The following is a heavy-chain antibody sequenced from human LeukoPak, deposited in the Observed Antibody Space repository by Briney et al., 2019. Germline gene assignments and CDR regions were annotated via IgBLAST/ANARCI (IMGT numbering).Heavy chain of an antibody. CDR1: GYTFTGYY. CDR3: ARVGGYYDSSGYYTFSY. CDR2: INPNSGGT. J-gene: IGHJ4*02. D-gene: IGHD3-22*01. V-gene: IGHV1-2*02. Sequence: ASVKVSCKAFGYTFTGYYMHWVRQAPGQGLEWMGWINPNSGGTNYAQKFQGRVTMTRDTSISTAYMELSRLRSDDTAVYYCARVGGYYDSSGYYTFSYWGQGTLVTVSS.